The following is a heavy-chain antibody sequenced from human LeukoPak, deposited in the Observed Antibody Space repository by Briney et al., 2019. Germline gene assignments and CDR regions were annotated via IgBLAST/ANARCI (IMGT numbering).Heavy chain of an antibody. Sequence: SVKVSCKASGGTFSSYAISWVRQAPGQGLEWMGGIIPIFGTANYAQKFQGRVTITADESTSTAYMELSSLRSEDTAVYYCARDFSEYSSSGGAFDIWGQGTMVTVSS. CDR2: IIPIFGTA. CDR1: GGTFSSYA. D-gene: IGHD6-6*01. J-gene: IGHJ3*02. CDR3: ARDFSEYSSSGGAFDI. V-gene: IGHV1-69*13.